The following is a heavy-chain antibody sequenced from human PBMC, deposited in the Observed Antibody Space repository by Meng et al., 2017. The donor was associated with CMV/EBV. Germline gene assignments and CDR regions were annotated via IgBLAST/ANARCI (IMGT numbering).Heavy chain of an antibody. CDR1: GFTFSSYG. J-gene: IGHJ4*02. CDR2: IRYDGSNK. Sequence: GGSLRLSCAASGFTFSSYGMHWVRQAPGKGLEWVAFIRYDGSNKYYADSVKGRFTISRDNSKNTLYLQMNSLRAEDTAVYYCAKDPRYYCGGDCYPAIYFDYWGQGTLVTVSS. D-gene: IGHD2-21*01. CDR3: AKDPRYYCGGDCYPAIYFDY. V-gene: IGHV3-30*02.